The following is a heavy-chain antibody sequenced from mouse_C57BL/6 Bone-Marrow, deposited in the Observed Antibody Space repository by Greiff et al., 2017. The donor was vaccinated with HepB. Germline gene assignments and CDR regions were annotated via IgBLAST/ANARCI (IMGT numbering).Heavy chain of an antibody. D-gene: IGHD2-4*01. CDR3: ARNYDGAY. Sequence: VQLQQSGPELVKPGASVKISCKASGYTFTDYYMNWVKQSHGKSLEWIGDINPNNGGTSYNQKFKGKATLTVDKSSSTAYMELRSLTSEDSAVYYCARNYDGAYWGQGTTLTVSS. CDR2: INPNNGGT. CDR1: GYTFTDYY. J-gene: IGHJ2*01. V-gene: IGHV1-26*01.